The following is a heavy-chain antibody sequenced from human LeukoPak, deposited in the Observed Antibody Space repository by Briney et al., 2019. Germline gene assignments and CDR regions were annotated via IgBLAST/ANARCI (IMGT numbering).Heavy chain of an antibody. CDR3: AKDGGYGSAWPFDY. CDR2: ITSDGSDQ. Sequence: PGGSLRLSCAASGFTFGSYAMHWVRQAPGKGLEWVAVITSDGSDQYYADSVKDRFIISRDRSKNTVYLQTNSLRAEDTAVYYCAKDGGYGSAWPFDYWGQGTLVTVSS. D-gene: IGHD6-19*01. V-gene: IGHV3-30*04. J-gene: IGHJ4*02. CDR1: GFTFGSYA.